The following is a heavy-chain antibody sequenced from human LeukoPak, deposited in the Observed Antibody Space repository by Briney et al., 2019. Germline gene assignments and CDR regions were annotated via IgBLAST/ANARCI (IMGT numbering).Heavy chain of an antibody. D-gene: IGHD2-15*01. CDR1: GFTFSGYA. V-gene: IGHV3-23*01. CDR2: ISDRGGST. CDR3: AKSGVVVAAGWFDP. J-gene: IGHJ5*02. Sequence: PGGSLRLSCAASGFTFSGYAMSWVRQAPGKGLEWVSTISDRGGSTYYADSVKGRFTISRDNSKNTLYLQMISLRAEDTAVYYCAKSGVVVAAGWFDPWGQGTLATVSS.